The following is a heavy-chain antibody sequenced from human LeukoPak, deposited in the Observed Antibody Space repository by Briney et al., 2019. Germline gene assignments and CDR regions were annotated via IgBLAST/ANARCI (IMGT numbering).Heavy chain of an antibody. CDR1: GFAINNYW. Sequence: GGSLRLSCAASGFAINNYWMSWVRQAPGKGLEWVAAIWKDGNDRRYLDSVKGRFTIARDNTKNSLFLQMSSLRAEDTAVYYCATDRGCSSTSCSSNWFDPWGQGTLVTVSS. J-gene: IGHJ5*02. D-gene: IGHD2-2*01. CDR2: IWKDGNDR. V-gene: IGHV3-7*01. CDR3: ATDRGCSSTSCSSNWFDP.